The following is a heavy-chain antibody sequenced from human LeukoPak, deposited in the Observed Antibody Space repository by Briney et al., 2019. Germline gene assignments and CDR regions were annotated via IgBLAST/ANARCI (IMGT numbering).Heavy chain of an antibody. D-gene: IGHD3-9*01. J-gene: IGHJ5*02. Sequence: GGSLRLSCAASGFTFSNYDMSWVRQAPGKGLEWVSVISAGGGNTYYADSVKGRFTISRDNSKNTLYLQMNGLRAEDTAVYYCAKLGYDILTGSNPWGQGTLVTVSS. CDR3: AKLGYDILTGSNP. CDR1: GFTFSNYD. V-gene: IGHV3-23*01. CDR2: ISAGGGNT.